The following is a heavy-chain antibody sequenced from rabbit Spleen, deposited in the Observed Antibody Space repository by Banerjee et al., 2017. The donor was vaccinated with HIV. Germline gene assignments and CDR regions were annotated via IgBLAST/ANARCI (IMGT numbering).Heavy chain of an antibody. CDR1: GFTISSGY. J-gene: IGHJ4*01. V-gene: IGHV1S40*01. CDR2: IYTSSGST. D-gene: IGHD4-2*01. CDR3: ARDYGGSITYYLAL. Sequence: QSLEESGGDLVKPGASLTLTCTASGFTISSGYMCWVRQAPGKGLELIACIYTSSGSTWYANWPKGRFTISETSSTTVTLQMTSLTAADTATYFCARDYGGSITYYLALWGQGTLVTVS.